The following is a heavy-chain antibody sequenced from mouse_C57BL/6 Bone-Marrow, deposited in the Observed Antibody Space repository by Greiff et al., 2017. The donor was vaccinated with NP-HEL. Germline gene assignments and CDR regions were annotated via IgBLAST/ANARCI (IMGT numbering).Heavy chain of an antibody. CDR2: IRNKANGYTT. J-gene: IGHJ1*03. Sequence: EVKLMESGGGLVQPGGSLSLSCAASGFTFTDYYMSWVRQPPGKALEWLGFIRNKANGYTTEYSASVKGRFTISRDNSQSILYLQMNALRAEDSATYYCARRRNYLDYEGRGTAITVT. CDR3: ARRRNYLDYEG. CDR1: GFTFTDYY. V-gene: IGHV7-3*01.